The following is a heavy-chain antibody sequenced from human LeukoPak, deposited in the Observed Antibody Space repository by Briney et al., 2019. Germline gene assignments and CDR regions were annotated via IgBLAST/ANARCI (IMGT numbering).Heavy chain of an antibody. V-gene: IGHV3-49*04. CDR3: TSEYFDH. CDR1: GFTFGDYV. J-gene: IGHJ4*02. Sequence: GGSLRLSCTASGFTFGDYVMSWVRQAPGKGLEWVGFIRSKSYGGTTEYAAPVKGRFTISRDDSKSIAYLQMNSLKTEDTAVYYCTSEYFDHWGQGTLVTVSS. CDR2: IRSKSYGGTT.